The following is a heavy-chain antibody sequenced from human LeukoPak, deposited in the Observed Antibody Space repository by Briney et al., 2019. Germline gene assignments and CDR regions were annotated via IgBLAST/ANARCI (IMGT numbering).Heavy chain of an antibody. Sequence: TGGSLRLSCAASGFSFRSRWMSWVRQAPGKGLEWVGNIQPDGSEQYPVDSVKGRFTISRDNARNSMFLQMNSLRVEDTAVYYCASQSYARFDPWGQGTLVTVFS. J-gene: IGHJ5*02. V-gene: IGHV3-7*01. CDR3: ASQSYARFDP. CDR2: IQPDGSEQ. CDR1: GFSFRSRW. D-gene: IGHD3-16*01.